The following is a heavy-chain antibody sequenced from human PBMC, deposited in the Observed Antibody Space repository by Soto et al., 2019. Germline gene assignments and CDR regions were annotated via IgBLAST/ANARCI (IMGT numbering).Heavy chain of an antibody. J-gene: IGHJ6*03. D-gene: IGHD6-6*01. CDR1: GYSLINYY. Sequence: GTSVKVSCEASGYSLINYYRHWVRQAPGQGLEWMGVINPNGGSTVYAQKFQGRVTLTRDTSTSTVYVELSSLRSDDTAVYFCVRATAARQRDYSYHYYLHIWGKGTTVTVSS. V-gene: IGHV1-46*03. CDR3: VRATAARQRDYSYHYYLHI. CDR2: INPNGGST.